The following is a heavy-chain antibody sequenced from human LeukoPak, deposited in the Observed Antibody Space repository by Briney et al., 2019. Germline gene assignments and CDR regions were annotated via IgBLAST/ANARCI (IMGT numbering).Heavy chain of an antibody. V-gene: IGHV4-39*01. CDR2: IYYSGST. CDR1: GGSISSSSYY. J-gene: IGHJ3*02. D-gene: IGHD2-2*01. CDR3: ATYCSSTSCPHRRAFDI. Sequence: SETLSLTCAVSGGSISSSSYYWGWIRQPPGKGLEWIGTIYYSGSTYYSPTLKSRVTISVDTSNDQFSLKLSSVTAADTAVYYCATYCSSTSCPHRRAFDIWGQGTMVTVSS.